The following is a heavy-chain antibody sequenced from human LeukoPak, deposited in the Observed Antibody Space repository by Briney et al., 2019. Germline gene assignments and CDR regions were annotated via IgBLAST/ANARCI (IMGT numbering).Heavy chain of an antibody. CDR3: ARLGFYSGYFDH. J-gene: IGHJ4*02. D-gene: IGHD2-15*01. CDR1: GDSISTYL. V-gene: IGHV4-59*01. Sequence: PSETLSLTCTVSGDSISTYLWSWIRQAPGRGLEWNGYFYNSGDTKLNPSLKSQVTTSVDTPKNQYSLKMSSLTTADTAVYFCARLGFYSGYFDHWGQGILVTVSS. CDR2: FYNSGDT.